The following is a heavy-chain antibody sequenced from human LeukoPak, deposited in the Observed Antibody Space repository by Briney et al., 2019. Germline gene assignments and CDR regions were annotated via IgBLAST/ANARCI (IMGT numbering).Heavy chain of an antibody. D-gene: IGHD2/OR15-2a*01. V-gene: IGHV1-69*06. CDR2: IIPIFGTA. CDR1: GYTFTGYY. J-gene: IGHJ6*03. Sequence: SVKVSCKASGYTFTGYYMHWVRQAPGQGLEWMGGIIPIFGTANYAQKFQGRVTITADKSTSTAYMELSSLRSEDTAVYYCAREVIPVVKPYYYYYMDVWGKGTTVTVSS. CDR3: AREVIPVVKPYYYYYMDV.